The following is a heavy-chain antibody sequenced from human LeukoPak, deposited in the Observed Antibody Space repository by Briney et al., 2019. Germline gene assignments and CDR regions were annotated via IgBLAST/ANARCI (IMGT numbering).Heavy chain of an antibody. Sequence: GGSLRLSCAASGFTFSDYYMSWIRQAPGGGLEWVSYISSSGSTIYYADCVKGRFTISRDNAKNSLYLQMNSLRAEDTAVYYCARSGAYGSGSYYIPVTPFDYWGQGTLVTVSS. D-gene: IGHD3-10*01. V-gene: IGHV3-11*04. CDR1: GFTFSDYY. CDR3: ARSGAYGSGSYYIPVTPFDY. CDR2: ISSSGSTI. J-gene: IGHJ4*02.